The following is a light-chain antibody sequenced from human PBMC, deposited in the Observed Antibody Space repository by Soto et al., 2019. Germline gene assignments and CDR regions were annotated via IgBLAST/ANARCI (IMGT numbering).Light chain of an antibody. CDR1: SSDVGAYNY. Sequence: QSALTQPASVSGSPGQSITISCTGTSSDVGAYNYVSWYQQYPGKAPKVIIFEVRKRPSGVSNRFSGSKSGDTASLTISGLQAEDEADSYCSSYRSSTTFVFGTGTKLTVL. CDR3: SSYRSSTTFV. V-gene: IGLV2-14*01. J-gene: IGLJ1*01. CDR2: EVR.